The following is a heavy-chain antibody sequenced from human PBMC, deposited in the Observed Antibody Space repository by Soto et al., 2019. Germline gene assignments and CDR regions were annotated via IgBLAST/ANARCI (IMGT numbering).Heavy chain of an antibody. V-gene: IGHV3-30*04. CDR1: GFTFDSHT. D-gene: IGHD2-2*01. J-gene: IGHJ4*02. CDR3: ARTYSSSWNYLYY. CDR2: ISYDGSLQ. Sequence: QVHLVEAGGGVVQPGRSLTLSCAASGFTFDSHTMHWVRQTPGKGLEWVAYISYDGSLQDHADSVKGRFSISRDNGRNTVFLEVNSLRPEDSAVYYCARTYSSSWNYLYYWGQGTLVTVSS.